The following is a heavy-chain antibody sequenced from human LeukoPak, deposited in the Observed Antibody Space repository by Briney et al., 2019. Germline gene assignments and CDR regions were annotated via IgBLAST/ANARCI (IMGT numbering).Heavy chain of an antibody. Sequence: ASVKVSCKASGYTFTGYYMHWVRQAPGQGLEWMGWINPNSGGTNYAQKFQGWVTMTRDTSISTAYMELSRLRSDDTAVYYCARDGTRWFGEFAGYWGQGTLVTVSS. D-gene: IGHD3-10*01. CDR2: INPNSGGT. V-gene: IGHV1-2*04. CDR1: GYTFTGYY. J-gene: IGHJ4*02. CDR3: ARDGTRWFGEFAGY.